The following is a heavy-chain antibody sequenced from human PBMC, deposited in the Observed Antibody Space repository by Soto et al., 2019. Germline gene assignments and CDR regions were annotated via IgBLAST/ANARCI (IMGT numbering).Heavy chain of an antibody. CDR3: ARDSYGDYGWFDS. Sequence: GGSLRLSCAASGFTFSSYSMNWVRQAPGKGLEWVSSISSSSSYIYYADSVKGRFTISRDNAKNSLYLQMNSLRAEDTAVYYCARDSYGDYGWFDSWGQGTLVTVSS. D-gene: IGHD4-17*01. V-gene: IGHV3-21*01. J-gene: IGHJ5*01. CDR2: ISSSSSYI. CDR1: GFTFSSYS.